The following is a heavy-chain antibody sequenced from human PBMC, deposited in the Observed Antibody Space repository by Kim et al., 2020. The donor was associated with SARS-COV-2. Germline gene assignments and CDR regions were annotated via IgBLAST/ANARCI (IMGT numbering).Heavy chain of an antibody. Sequence: ASVKVSCKASGYTFTSYDINWVRQATGQGLEWMGWMNPNSGNTGYAQKFQGRVTMTRNTSISTAYMELSSLRSEDTAVYYCARADGLPDAFDIWGQGTMVTVSS. V-gene: IGHV1-8*01. CDR3: ARADGLPDAFDI. CDR2: MNPNSGNT. J-gene: IGHJ3*02. CDR1: GYTFTSYD.